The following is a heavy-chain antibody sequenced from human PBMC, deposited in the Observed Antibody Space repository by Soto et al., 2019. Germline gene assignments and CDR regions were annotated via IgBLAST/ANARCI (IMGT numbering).Heavy chain of an antibody. CDR2: IIPILGIA. CDR1: GGTFSSYT. J-gene: IGHJ4*01. CDR3: TTDSYFTLKLVRFDY. V-gene: IGHV1-69*04. D-gene: IGHD3-22*01. Sequence: SVKVSCKASGGTFSSYTISWVRQAPGQGLEWMGRIIPILGIANYAQKFQGRVTITADKSTSTAYMELSSLRSEDTAVYYCTTDSYFTLKLVRFDYWGLGTLVTVSS.